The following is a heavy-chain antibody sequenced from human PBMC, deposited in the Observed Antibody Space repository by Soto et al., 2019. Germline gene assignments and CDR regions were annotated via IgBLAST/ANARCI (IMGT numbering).Heavy chain of an antibody. J-gene: IGHJ4*02. CDR3: ATTRGIAVGGSFDY. D-gene: IGHD6-13*01. V-gene: IGHV4-39*01. Sequence: QLQLQESGPGLVKPSETLSVTCTVSGGSISSSSSYWGWIRQPPGKGLEWIGTIYSGSTYYNPSLKSGVTISVDTSKNQFSLKLSSVAAADTAIYFCATTRGIAVGGSFDYWGQGTLVTVSS. CDR2: IYSGST. CDR1: GGSISSSSSY.